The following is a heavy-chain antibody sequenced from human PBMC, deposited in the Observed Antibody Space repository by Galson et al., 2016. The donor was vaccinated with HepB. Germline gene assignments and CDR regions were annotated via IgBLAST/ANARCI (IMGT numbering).Heavy chain of an antibody. D-gene: IGHD2-2*01. CDR1: GLTFSRFW. V-gene: IGHV3-7*01. J-gene: IGHJ4*02. CDR2: INQDGSEK. CDR3: ARDRGFYSSTWD. Sequence: SLRLSCAASGLTFSRFWMTWVRQAPGKGLEWVANINQDGSEKHYLDSVRGRFTISRDNSKNTLYLQMNSLRAEDTAVFYCARDRGFYSSTWDWGQGTLVTVSS.